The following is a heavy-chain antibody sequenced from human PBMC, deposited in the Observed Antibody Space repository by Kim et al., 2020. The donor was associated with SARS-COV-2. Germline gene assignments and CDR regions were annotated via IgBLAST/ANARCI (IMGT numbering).Heavy chain of an antibody. D-gene: IGHD4-4*01. J-gene: IGHJ6*02. Sequence: ASVKVSCKASGYTFTSYGISWVRQAPGQGLEWMGWVSVYNGKTKYAQKLQGRVTMTTDTSTSTAYMELRSLRSDDTAVYYCARAVMTAVTVDYYYGVDVWGPGTTVTVSS. CDR3: ARAVMTAVTVDYYYGVDV. CDR1: GYTFTSYG. CDR2: VSVYNGKT. V-gene: IGHV1-18*01.